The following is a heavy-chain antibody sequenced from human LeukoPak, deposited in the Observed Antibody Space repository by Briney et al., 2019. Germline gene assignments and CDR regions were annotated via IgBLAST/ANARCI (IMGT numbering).Heavy chain of an antibody. D-gene: IGHD3-3*01. V-gene: IGHV1-18*01. J-gene: IGHJ3*02. CDR1: GYTFTSYG. CDR2: ISAYNGNT. Sequence: ASVKVSCKASGYTFTSYGISWVRQAPGQGLEWMGWISAYNGNTNYAQKLQGRVTMTTDTSTSTAYMELRSLRSDDTAVYYCARDAERITIFGVATDAFDIWGQGTMVTVSS. CDR3: ARDAERITIFGVATDAFDI.